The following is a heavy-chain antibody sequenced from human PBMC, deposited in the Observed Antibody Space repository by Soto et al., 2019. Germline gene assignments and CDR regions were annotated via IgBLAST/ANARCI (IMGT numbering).Heavy chain of an antibody. CDR3: ARDSRTPSGGMDV. V-gene: IGHV4-30-4*01. CDR2: IYYSAST. CDR1: GGYINSADHH. Sequence: SETLSLTCTVSGGYINSADHHWTWIRQSPGKGLEWIGAIYYSASTYYNPSLVSRVRISIDTYKNQFSLELTSVTAADTAVYYCARDSRTPSGGMDVWGQGTTVTVSS. J-gene: IGHJ6*02.